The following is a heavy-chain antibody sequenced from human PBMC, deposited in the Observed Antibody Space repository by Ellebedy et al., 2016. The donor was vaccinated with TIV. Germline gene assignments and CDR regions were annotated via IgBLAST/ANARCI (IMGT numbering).Heavy chain of an antibody. Sequence: SETLSLXXTVSGNATTSNYWSWIPQHPGKAPVWLGHTYFSGTTNYNPPLNSRVTISVDTSRNQLSLKLSSVTAADTAVYYCARSHSYNSRDAFDIWGQGTMVTVSS. CDR3: ARSHSYNSRDAFDI. V-gene: IGHV4-59*08. D-gene: IGHD3-22*01. CDR2: TYFSGTT. J-gene: IGHJ3*02. CDR1: GNATTSNY.